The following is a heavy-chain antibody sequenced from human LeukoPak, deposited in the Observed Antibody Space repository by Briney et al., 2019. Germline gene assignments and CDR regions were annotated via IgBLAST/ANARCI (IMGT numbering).Heavy chain of an antibody. J-gene: IGHJ5*02. Sequence: ASVKVSCKASGYTFTGYYMHWVRQAPGQGLEWMGWINPNSGGTNYARKFQGRVTMTRDTSISTAYMELSRLRSDDTAVYYCARGFGEPNNWFDPWGQGTLVTVSS. CDR1: GYTFTGYY. CDR3: ARGFGEPNNWFDP. D-gene: IGHD3-10*01. CDR2: INPNSGGT. V-gene: IGHV1-2*02.